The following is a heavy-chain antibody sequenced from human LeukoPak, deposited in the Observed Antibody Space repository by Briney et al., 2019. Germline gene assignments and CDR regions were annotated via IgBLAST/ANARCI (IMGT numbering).Heavy chain of an antibody. CDR1: GGSFSSFV. J-gene: IGHJ4*02. CDR2: IIPVLGVS. V-gene: IGHV1-69*04. Sequence: ASVKVSCKASGGSFSSFVITWVRQAPGQGLEWMGRIIPVLGVSNFAQRFQGRVTITADESTSTAYMELSSLRSEDTAVYYCARDYRTPPYSNYGSFDYWGQGTLVTVSS. D-gene: IGHD4-11*01. CDR3: ARDYRTPPYSNYGSFDY.